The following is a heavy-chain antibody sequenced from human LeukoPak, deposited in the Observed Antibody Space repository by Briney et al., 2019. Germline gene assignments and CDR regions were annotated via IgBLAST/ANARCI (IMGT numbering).Heavy chain of an antibody. CDR2: IKQDGSEK. D-gene: IGHD3-16*02. V-gene: IGHV3-7*01. J-gene: IGHJ4*02. CDR1: GFTFSSYW. Sequence: PGGSLRLSCAASGFTFSSYWMIWVRQAPGKGLEWVANIKQDGSEKYYVDSVEGRFTISRDNAKNSLYLQMNSLRAEDTAVYYCASDISFRDYWGQGTLVTVSS. CDR3: ASDISFRDY.